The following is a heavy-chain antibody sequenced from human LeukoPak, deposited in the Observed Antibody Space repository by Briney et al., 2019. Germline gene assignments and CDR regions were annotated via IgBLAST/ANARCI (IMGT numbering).Heavy chain of an antibody. D-gene: IGHD1-1*01. CDR3: ARAKTTPFDY. CDR2: ISSSSSYT. CDR1: GFPFSSYS. Sequence: GGSLRLSCAASGFPFSSYSMNWVRQAPGKGLEWVSSISSSSSYTYYADSVKGRFTSSRDNAKNSLYLQMNSLRAEDTAVYYCARAKTTPFDYWGQGTLVTVSS. V-gene: IGHV3-21*01. J-gene: IGHJ4*02.